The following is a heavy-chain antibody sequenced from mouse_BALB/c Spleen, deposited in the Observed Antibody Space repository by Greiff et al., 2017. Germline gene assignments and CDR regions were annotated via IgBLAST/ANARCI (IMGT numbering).Heavy chain of an antibody. CDR1: GFTFSSYA. CDR2: ISSGGSYT. D-gene: IGHD2-2*01. CDR3: ARDLYGYDGRGFAY. V-gene: IGHV5-9-4*01. Sequence: DVMLVESGGGLVKPGGSLKLSCAASGFTFSSYAMSWVRQSPERRLEWVAEISSGGSYTYYPTTVTGRFTISRDNAKNTLYLEMSSLRSEDTAMYYCARDLYGYDGRGFAYWGQGTLVTVSA. J-gene: IGHJ3*01.